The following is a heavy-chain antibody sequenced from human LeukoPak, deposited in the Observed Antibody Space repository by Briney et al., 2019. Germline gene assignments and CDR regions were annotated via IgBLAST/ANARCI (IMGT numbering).Heavy chain of an antibody. J-gene: IGHJ4*02. CDR1: GGTFSSYA. CDR3: ARGGVGATPDY. CDR2: IIPIFGTT. Sequence: SVKVSCKASGGTFSSYAISWVRQAPGQGLEWMGGIIPIFGTTNYAQKFQDRVTITADKSTSTAYMELSSLRSEDTAVYYCARGGVGATPDYWGQGTLVTVSS. V-gene: IGHV1-69*06. D-gene: IGHD1-26*01.